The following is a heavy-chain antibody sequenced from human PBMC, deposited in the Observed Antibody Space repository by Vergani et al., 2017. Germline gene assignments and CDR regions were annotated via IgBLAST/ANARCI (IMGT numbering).Heavy chain of an antibody. Sequence: EEQLLESGGGLVQPGGSLRLSCAASGFTFSSYAMSWVRQSAGKGLEWVSIISGSGDITYYANSVKGRFTSSKDNSKNTLYLQMNSLRAEDTAVYFCAKAWYCNSVSCYSSSHYGMDVWGQGTTGTVSS. CDR2: ISGSGDIT. J-gene: IGHJ6*02. V-gene: IGHV3-23*01. CDR3: AKAWYCNSVSCYSSSHYGMDV. D-gene: IGHD2-2*01. CDR1: GFTFSSYA.